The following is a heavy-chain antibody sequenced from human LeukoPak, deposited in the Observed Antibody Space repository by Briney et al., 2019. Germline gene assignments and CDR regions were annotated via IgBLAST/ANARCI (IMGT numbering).Heavy chain of an antibody. CDR3: ARAPLTVKDAFDI. Sequence: PSETLSLTCTVSGGSISSYYWSWIRQPAGNGLEWIGRIFSSESTNYNPSLKGRVTMSLDTSTNQFSLRLSSVTAADTAVYYCARAPLTVKDAFDIWGPGTMVTVSS. CDR2: IFSSEST. V-gene: IGHV4-4*07. CDR1: GGSISSYY. D-gene: IGHD4-11*01. J-gene: IGHJ3*02.